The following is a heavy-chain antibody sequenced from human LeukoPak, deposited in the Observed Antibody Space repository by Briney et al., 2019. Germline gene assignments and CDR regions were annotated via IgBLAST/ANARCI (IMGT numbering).Heavy chain of an antibody. CDR3: AGHAGHPNGIAARLYYYYYMDV. V-gene: IGHV4-39*01. Sequence: PSETLSLTCTVSGGSISSSSYYWGWIRQPPGKGLEWIGSIYYSGSAYYNPSLKSRVTISVDTSKNQFSLKLSSVTAADTAVYYCAGHAGHPNGIAARLYYYYYMDVWGKGTTVTVSS. D-gene: IGHD6-6*01. CDR2: IYYSGSA. CDR1: GGSISSSSYY. J-gene: IGHJ6*03.